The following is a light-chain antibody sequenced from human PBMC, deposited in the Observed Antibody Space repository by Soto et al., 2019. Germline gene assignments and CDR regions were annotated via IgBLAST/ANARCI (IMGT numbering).Light chain of an antibody. CDR2: XXX. CDR3: LLYYGGAQV. Sequence: QAVVTQEPSLTVSPGGTVTLTCASSTGAVTSGYYPNWFQQKPGQAPRALXXXXXXXXXXXXXXXXGSLLGGKAALTLSGXXXXXXXXXYCLLYYGGAQVFGGGTKLTVL. CDR1: TGAVTSGYY. V-gene: IGLV7-43*01. J-gene: IGLJ2*01.